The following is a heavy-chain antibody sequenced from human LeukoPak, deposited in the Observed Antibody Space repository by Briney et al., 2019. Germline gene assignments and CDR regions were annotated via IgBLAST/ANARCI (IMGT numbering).Heavy chain of an antibody. J-gene: IGHJ3*02. CDR3: ARVGMIVVPSSPEI. Sequence: SETLSLTCAVSGYSISSGYYWGWIRQPPGKGLEWIGSIYHSGSTYYNPSLKSRVTISVDTSKNQFSLKLSSVTAADTAVYYCARVGMIVVPSSPEIWGQGTMVTVSS. CDR1: GYSISSGYY. CDR2: IYHSGST. D-gene: IGHD3-22*01. V-gene: IGHV4-38-2*01.